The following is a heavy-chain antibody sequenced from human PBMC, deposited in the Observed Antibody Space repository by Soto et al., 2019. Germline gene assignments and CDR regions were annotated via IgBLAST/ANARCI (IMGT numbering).Heavy chain of an antibody. D-gene: IGHD4-17*01. CDR2: IYYSGST. Sequence: SSETLSLTCTVSGGSISSYYWSWIRQPPGKGLEWIGYIYYSGSTSYNPSLKSRVTISVDTSKNQFSLKLSSVTAADTAVYYCARDQAYGVGAFDIWGQGTMVTVSS. J-gene: IGHJ3*02. V-gene: IGHV4-59*01. CDR3: ARDQAYGVGAFDI. CDR1: GGSISSYY.